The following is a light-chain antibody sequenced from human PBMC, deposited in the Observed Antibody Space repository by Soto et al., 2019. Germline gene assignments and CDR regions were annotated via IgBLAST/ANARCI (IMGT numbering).Light chain of an antibody. CDR3: QQRSNWLWT. CDR1: QSVSSY. V-gene: IGKV3-11*01. J-gene: IGKJ1*01. Sequence: EIVLTQSPAPLSLSPGEGATLSCRASQSVSSYLAWYQQKPGQAPRILIYDASNRATGIPARFSGSGSGTDFTLTISGLEPEDFAVYYCQQRSNWLWTFGQGTKVDIK. CDR2: DAS.